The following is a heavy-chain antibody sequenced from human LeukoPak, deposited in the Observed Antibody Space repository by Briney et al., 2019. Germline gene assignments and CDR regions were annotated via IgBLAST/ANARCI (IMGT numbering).Heavy chain of an antibody. J-gene: IGHJ4*02. CDR2: ISSSSSYI. CDR3: ARDRSSHSGIFDY. Sequence: PGGSLRLSCAASGFTFSSYSMNWVRQAPGKGLGWVSSISSSSSYIYYADSVKGRFTISRDNAKNSLYLQMNRLRAEDTAVYYCARDRSSHSGIFDYWGQGTLVTVSS. D-gene: IGHD3-10*01. CDR1: GFTFSSYS. V-gene: IGHV3-21*01.